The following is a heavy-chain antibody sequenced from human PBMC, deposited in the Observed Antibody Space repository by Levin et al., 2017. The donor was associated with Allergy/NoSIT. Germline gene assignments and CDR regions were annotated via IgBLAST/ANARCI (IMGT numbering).Heavy chain of an antibody. J-gene: IGHJ6*02. CDR3: ARSNLTYYDFWSGYYYYYGMDV. CDR1: GYTFTSYD. V-gene: IGHV1-8*01. D-gene: IGHD3-3*01. Sequence: ASVKVSCKASGYTFTSYDINWVRQATGQGLEWMGWMNPNSGNTGYAQKFQGRVTMTRNTSISTAYMELSSLRSEDTAVYYCARSNLTYYDFWSGYYYYYGMDVWGQGTTVTVSS. CDR2: MNPNSGNT.